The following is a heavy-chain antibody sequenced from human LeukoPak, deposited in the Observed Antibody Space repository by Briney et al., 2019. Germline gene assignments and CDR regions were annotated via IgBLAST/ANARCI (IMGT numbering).Heavy chain of an antibody. CDR1: GFTFRTYA. CDR3: AKDRYCGGGTCYWSYFDY. Sequence: GGSLRLSCAASGFTFRTYAMSWVRQAPGKGLEWVSAISGGGGSTYYADSVKGRFTISRDNSKNTLFLQMNSLRAEDTAVYYCAKDRYCGGGTCYWSYFDYWGQGTLVTVFS. V-gene: IGHV3-23*01. J-gene: IGHJ4*02. D-gene: IGHD2-15*01. CDR2: ISGGGGST.